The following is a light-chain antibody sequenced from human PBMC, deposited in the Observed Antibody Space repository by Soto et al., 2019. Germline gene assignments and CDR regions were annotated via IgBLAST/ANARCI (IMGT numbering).Light chain of an antibody. J-gene: IGLJ2*01. CDR1: SSNIGSFT. CDR3: AAWDDSLNGVV. V-gene: IGLV1-44*01. CDR2: SNN. Sequence: QSVLTQPPSASGTPGQRVTISCSGSSSNIGSFTVNWYQQLPGTAPKLLIYSNNQRPSGVPARFSGSKSGTSASLAISGLQSEDEADYYCAAWDDSLNGVVFGGGTKLTVL.